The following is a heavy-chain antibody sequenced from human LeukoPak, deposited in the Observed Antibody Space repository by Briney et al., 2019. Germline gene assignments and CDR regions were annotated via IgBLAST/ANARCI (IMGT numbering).Heavy chain of an antibody. V-gene: IGHV4-59*08. CDR2: VYNSEYT. CDR1: GVSSSGFY. D-gene: IGHD6-19*01. Sequence: SEILSLTCTVSGVSSSGFYWSWIRQPPGKGLEWIGYVYNSEYTSYNPSLKSRVSISFDTSKNQFSLTLTSVTAADTAVYFCARNWGSGGSYIFDYWGQGTLVTVSS. J-gene: IGHJ4*02. CDR3: ARNWGSGGSYIFDY.